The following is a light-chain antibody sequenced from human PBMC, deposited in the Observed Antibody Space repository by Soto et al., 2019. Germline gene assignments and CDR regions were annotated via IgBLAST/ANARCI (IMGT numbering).Light chain of an antibody. V-gene: IGLV2-14*01. CDR1: SSDVGGYKF. CDR2: EGS. J-gene: IGLJ1*01. Sequence: QSALTQPASVSGSPGQSITISCTGTSSDVGGYKFVSWYQQHPGKVPRLMIYEGSNRPSGVSNRFSGYKSGNTASLTISGLQAEDEADYYCSSYTTTSTLEVFGPGTKVTVL. CDR3: SSYTTTSTLEV.